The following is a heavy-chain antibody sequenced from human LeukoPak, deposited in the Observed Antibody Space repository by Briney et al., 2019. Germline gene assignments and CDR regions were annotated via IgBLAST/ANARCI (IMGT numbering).Heavy chain of an antibody. CDR3: VRDWGPWRY. J-gene: IGHJ4*02. CDR2: IKQDGSEK. Sequence: PGGSLRLPCAASGFTFSSYWMSWVRQAPGKGLEWVANIKQDGSEKYYVDSVKGRFTVSRDNAKNSLYLQMNSLRAEDTAVYYCVRDWGPWRYWGQGTLVTVSS. CDR1: GFTFSSYW. D-gene: IGHD3-16*01. V-gene: IGHV3-7*01.